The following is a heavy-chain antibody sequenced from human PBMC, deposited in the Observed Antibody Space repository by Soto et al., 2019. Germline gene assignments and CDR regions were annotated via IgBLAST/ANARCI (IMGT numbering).Heavy chain of an antibody. J-gene: IGHJ4*02. Sequence: ASVKVSCKASGYTFTSYGISWVRQAPGQGLEWMGWISAYNGNTNYAQKLQGRVTMTTDTSTSTAYMGLRSLRSDDTAVYYCTYSSSSGGFDSWGQGTLVTVSS. CDR3: TYSSSSGGFDS. CDR1: GYTFTSYG. D-gene: IGHD6-6*01. CDR2: ISAYNGNT. V-gene: IGHV1-18*01.